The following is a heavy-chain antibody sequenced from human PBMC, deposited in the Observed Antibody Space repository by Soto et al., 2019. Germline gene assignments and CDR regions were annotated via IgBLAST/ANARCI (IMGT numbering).Heavy chain of an antibody. Sequence: QVQLVESGGGVVQPGRSLRLSCAASGFTFSSYAMHWVHQAPGKGLEWVAVISYDGSNKYYADSVKGRFTISRDNSKNTLYLQMNSLRAEDTAVYYCAKDRRPNHYYGMDVWGQGTTVTVSS. CDR3: AKDRRPNHYYGMDV. V-gene: IGHV3-30-3*01. D-gene: IGHD6-25*01. CDR2: ISYDGSNK. CDR1: GFTFSSYA. J-gene: IGHJ6*02.